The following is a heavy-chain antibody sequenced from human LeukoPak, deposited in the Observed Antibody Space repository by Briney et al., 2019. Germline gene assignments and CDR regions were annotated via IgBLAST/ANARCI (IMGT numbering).Heavy chain of an antibody. V-gene: IGHV1-69*01. J-gene: IGHJ4*02. CDR3: ARSSSWEAKNFDY. CDR1: GGTFSSYA. CDR2: TIPIFGTA. D-gene: IGHD6-13*01. Sequence: SVKVSCKASGGTFSSYAISWVRQAPGHGLEWMGGTIPIFGTANHAQKFQGRVTITADESTRTAYMELSSLRSEDTAVYYCARSSSWEAKNFDYWGQGTLVTVSS.